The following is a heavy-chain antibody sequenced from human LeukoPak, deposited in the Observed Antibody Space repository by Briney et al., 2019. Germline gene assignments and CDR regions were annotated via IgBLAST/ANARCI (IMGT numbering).Heavy chain of an antibody. CDR3: AKFSSTGTQPNGFFDY. D-gene: IGHD1-1*01. CDR1: GFTFSSYA. Sequence: PGGSLRLSCAASGFTFSSYAMSWVRQTPGKGLEWVSAISGSGGSTYYADSVKGRFTISRDNSKNTLYLQMNSLRAEDTAVYYCAKFSSTGTQPNGFFDYWGQGTLVTVSS. CDR2: ISGSGGST. V-gene: IGHV3-23*01. J-gene: IGHJ4*02.